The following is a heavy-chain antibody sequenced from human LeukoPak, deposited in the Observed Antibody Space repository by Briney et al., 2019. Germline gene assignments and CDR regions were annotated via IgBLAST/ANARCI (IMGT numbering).Heavy chain of an antibody. Sequence: PGGSLRLSCAASGFTFSSYAIHWVRQAPGKGLEWVAVISYDGNNKNYADSVKGRFTISRDNSKNTLYLQMSTLRPDDTAVYYCARGAEAETSPLDFWGQGTLVIVS. J-gene: IGHJ4*02. D-gene: IGHD6-13*01. V-gene: IGHV3-30-3*01. CDR3: ARGAEAETSPLDF. CDR1: GFTFSSYA. CDR2: ISYDGNNK.